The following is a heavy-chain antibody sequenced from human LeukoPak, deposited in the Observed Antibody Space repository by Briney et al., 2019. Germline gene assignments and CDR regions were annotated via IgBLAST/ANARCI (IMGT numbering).Heavy chain of an antibody. CDR2: IYHSGST. J-gene: IGHJ4*02. V-gene: IGHV4-38-2*01. Sequence: PSETLSLTCAVSGYSISSGYYWGWIRQPPGKGQEWIGNIYHSGSTYYNPSLKSRVTMSVDTSKNQFSLKLSSVTAADTAVYYCARLYISGWYFDYWGQGTLVTVSS. CDR1: GYSISSGYY. CDR3: ARLYISGWYFDY. D-gene: IGHD6-19*01.